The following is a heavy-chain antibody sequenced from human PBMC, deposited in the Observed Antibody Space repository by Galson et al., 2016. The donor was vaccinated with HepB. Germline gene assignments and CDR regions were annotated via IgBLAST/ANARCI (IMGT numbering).Heavy chain of an antibody. CDR3: ARDRDYDYLSGYDY. Sequence: SLRLSCADSGFTFASYAFHWVRQAPGKGLEWVATISYDGNLINYADSVKDRFTISRDDSKKTIFLQMNSLGPEDTAIYYCARDRDYDYLSGYDYWGLGTPVTVSS. J-gene: IGHJ4*02. CDR2: ISYDGNLI. V-gene: IGHV3-30*04. CDR1: GFTFASYA. D-gene: IGHD3-3*01.